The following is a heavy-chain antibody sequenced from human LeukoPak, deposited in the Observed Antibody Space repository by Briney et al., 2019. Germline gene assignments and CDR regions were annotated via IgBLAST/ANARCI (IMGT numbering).Heavy chain of an antibody. J-gene: IGHJ3*02. D-gene: IGHD3-10*01. V-gene: IGHV4-34*01. CDR2: INHSGST. Sequence: SETLSLTCAVYGGSFSGYYWSWIRQPPGKGLEWIGEINHSGSTNYNPSPKSRVTISVDTSKNQFSLKLSSVTAADTAVYYCAREGSITMVNDAFDIWGQGTMVTVSS. CDR3: AREGSITMVNDAFDI. CDR1: GGSFSGYY.